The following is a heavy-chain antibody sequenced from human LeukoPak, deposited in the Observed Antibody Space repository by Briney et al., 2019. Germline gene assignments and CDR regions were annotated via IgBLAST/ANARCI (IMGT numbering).Heavy chain of an antibody. CDR1: GYTFTSYG. CDR2: ISAYNGNT. V-gene: IGHV1-18*01. Sequence: ASVKVSCKASGYTFTSYGISWVRQAPGQGLEWMGWISAYNGNTNYAQKLQGRVTMTTDTSTSTAYMELRSLRSDDTAVYYCARAPMVRGVIRRNWFDPWGQGTLVTVSS. D-gene: IGHD3-10*01. J-gene: IGHJ5*02. CDR3: ARAPMVRGVIRRNWFDP.